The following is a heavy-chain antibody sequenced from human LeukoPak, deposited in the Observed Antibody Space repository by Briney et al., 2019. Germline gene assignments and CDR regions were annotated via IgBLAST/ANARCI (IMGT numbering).Heavy chain of an antibody. D-gene: IGHD5-12*01. J-gene: IGHJ4*02. V-gene: IGHV1-2*02. Sequence: ASVKVSCKASGYTFTGDYMHWVRQAPGQGLEWVGWINPNGGVANYAQKFQGRVTMTRDTSINTAYMELSRLRSDDTAIYYCARDLFGQKNSGYADSDYWGQGTLVTVSS. CDR3: ARDLFGQKNSGYADSDY. CDR1: GYTFTGDY. CDR2: INPNGGVA.